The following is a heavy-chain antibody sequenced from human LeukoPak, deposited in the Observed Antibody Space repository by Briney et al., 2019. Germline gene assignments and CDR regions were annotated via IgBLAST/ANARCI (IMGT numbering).Heavy chain of an antibody. CDR3: ARAIRVVGYGSGSYGL. CDR1: GFTVSSNY. Sequence: GGALRLSCAASGFTVSSNYMSWVRQAPGERLEWVSVIYSGGSTYYADSVKGRFTISRDNSKKTLNLQMNCLRAEETAVYYCARAIRVVGYGSGSYGLWGQRTLVTVSS. J-gene: IGHJ4*02. V-gene: IGHV3-66*01. D-gene: IGHD3-10*01. CDR2: IYSGGST.